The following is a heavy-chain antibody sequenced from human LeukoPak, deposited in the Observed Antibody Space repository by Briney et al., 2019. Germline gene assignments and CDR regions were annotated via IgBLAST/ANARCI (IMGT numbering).Heavy chain of an antibody. CDR3: ARGKPAAKVTLFDY. CDR2: INHSGST. V-gene: IGHV4-34*01. D-gene: IGHD6-13*01. J-gene: IGHJ4*02. Sequence: PSETLSLTCAVYGGSFSGYYWSWIRQPPGKGLEWTGEINHSGSTNYNPSLKSRVTISVDTSKNQFSLKLSSVTAADTAVYYCARGKPAAKVTLFDYWGQGTLVTVSS. CDR1: GGSFSGYY.